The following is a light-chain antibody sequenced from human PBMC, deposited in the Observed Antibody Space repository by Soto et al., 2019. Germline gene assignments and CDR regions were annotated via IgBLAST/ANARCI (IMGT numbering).Light chain of an antibody. Sequence: DIQLTQSPSFQSASIGDSVTITCRASQAIGTYLAWYQQKPGKAPNLLVYAASTLHSGVPSRFSGSGSGTEFTLTITSLQPEDVATYYCQQLHTYLLTFGGGTKVQIK. J-gene: IGKJ4*01. CDR3: QQLHTYLLT. V-gene: IGKV1-9*01. CDR2: AAS. CDR1: QAIGTY.